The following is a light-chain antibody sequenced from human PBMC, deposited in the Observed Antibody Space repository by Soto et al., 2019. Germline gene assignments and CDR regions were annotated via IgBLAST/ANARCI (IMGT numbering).Light chain of an antibody. CDR1: SSDVGGYNY. J-gene: IGLJ2*01. V-gene: IGLV2-14*01. Sequence: QSALTQPASVSGSLGQSITISCTGTSSDVGGYNYVSWYQQHPGKAPKLLIYGVSNRPSKDSNRFSGSKSGNTASLTTSGLQAEDEADYYCSSYRNSNTVIFGGGTKLTVL. CDR2: GVS. CDR3: SSYRNSNTVI.